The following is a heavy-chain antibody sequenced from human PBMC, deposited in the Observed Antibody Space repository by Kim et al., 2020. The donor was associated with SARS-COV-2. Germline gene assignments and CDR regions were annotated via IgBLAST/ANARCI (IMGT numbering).Heavy chain of an antibody. CDR3: TTDYVFLVAAVPFDY. D-gene: IGHD6-13*01. CDR2: IKSKTDGGTT. CDR1: GFTFSNAW. V-gene: IGHV3-15*01. Sequence: GGSLRLSCAASGFTFSNAWMSWVRQAPGKGLEWVGRIKSKTDGGTTDYAAPVKGRFTISRDDSKNTLYLQMNSLKTEDTAVYYCTTDYVFLVAAVPFDYWGQGTLVTVSS. J-gene: IGHJ4*02.